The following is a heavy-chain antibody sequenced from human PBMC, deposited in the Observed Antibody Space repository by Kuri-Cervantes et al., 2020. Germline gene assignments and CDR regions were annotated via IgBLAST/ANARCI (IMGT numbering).Heavy chain of an antibody. CDR2: ISSSGSII. D-gene: IGHD3-10*01. V-gene: IGHV3-48*04. CDR1: GFTFSSYA. Sequence: GGSLRLSCAASGFTFSSYAMHWVRQAPGKGLEWVSYISSSGSIIYYADSVKGRFTTSRDNAKNSLYLQMSSLRAEDTAEYYCAREVGYYYGSGSPWARLETGFDPWGQGTLVTVSS. CDR3: AREVGYYYGSGSPWARLETGFDP. J-gene: IGHJ5*02.